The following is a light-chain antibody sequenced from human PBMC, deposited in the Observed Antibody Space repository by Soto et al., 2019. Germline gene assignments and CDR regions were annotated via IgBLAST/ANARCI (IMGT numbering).Light chain of an antibody. J-gene: IGKJ2*01. CDR2: GAS. Sequence: ETAMTQSPVTLSLSPGERATLSCRASQTVGDNVAWYRQKPGQPPSLLIYGASTRAPGVPARFSGSGSGTDFILTISSLQSEDFVVYCCQHFGTSPPYTFGQGTKLEI. CDR3: QHFGTSPPYT. V-gene: IGKV3-15*01. CDR1: QTVGDN.